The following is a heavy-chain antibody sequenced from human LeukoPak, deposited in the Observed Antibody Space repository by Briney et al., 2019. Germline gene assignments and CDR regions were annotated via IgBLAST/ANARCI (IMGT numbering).Heavy chain of an antibody. Sequence: GASVKVSCKASGYTFTSYDINWVRQATGQGLEWMGWMNPNSGNTGYAQKFQGRVTMTRNTSISTAYMELSSLRSEDTAVYYCASPSSSGWYYFDYWGQGTLVTVSS. J-gene: IGHJ4*02. CDR1: GYTFTSYD. D-gene: IGHD6-19*01. CDR2: MNPNSGNT. V-gene: IGHV1-8*01. CDR3: ASPSSSGWYYFDY.